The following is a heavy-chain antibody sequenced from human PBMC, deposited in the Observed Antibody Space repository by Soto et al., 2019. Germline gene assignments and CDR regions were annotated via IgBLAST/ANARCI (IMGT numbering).Heavy chain of an antibody. J-gene: IGHJ4*02. D-gene: IGHD2-2*01. V-gene: IGHV1-69*01. Sequence: QVQLVQSGAEVKKPGSSVKVSCKASGGTFSSYAISWVRQAPGQGLEWMGGIIPIFGTANYAQKFQGRVTITADESTGTAYMELSSLRSEDTAVYYCAREWGRGGYCSSTSCYVYDYWGQGTLVTVSS. CDR1: GGTFSSYA. CDR2: IIPIFGTA. CDR3: AREWGRGGYCSSTSCYVYDY.